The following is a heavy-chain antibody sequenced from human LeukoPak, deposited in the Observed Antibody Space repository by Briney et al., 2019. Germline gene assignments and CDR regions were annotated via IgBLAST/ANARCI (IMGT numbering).Heavy chain of an antibody. J-gene: IGHJ4*02. D-gene: IGHD3-22*01. Sequence: PSETLSLTCTVSGGSISSSSYYWGWIRQPPGKGLEWIGNFYYSGRTYYNPSLKSRVTISVDTSKNQFSLKLSSVTAADTAVYYCARFGYYYDSNGYYYWGQGTLVTVSS. CDR1: GGSISSSSYY. CDR2: FYYSGRT. CDR3: ARFGYYYDSNGYYY. V-gene: IGHV4-39*01.